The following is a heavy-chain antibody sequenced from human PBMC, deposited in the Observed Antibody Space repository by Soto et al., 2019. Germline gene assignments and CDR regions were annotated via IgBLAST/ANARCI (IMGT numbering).Heavy chain of an antibody. CDR2: ISGSGGST. CDR3: AKDYYGNPYYFDY. J-gene: IGHJ4*02. Sequence: LRLSCAASGFTFSSYAMSWVRQAPGKGLEWVSAISGSGGSTYYADSVKGRFTISRDNSKNTLYLQMNSLRAEDTAVYYCAKDYYGNPYYFDYWGQGTLVTVSS. V-gene: IGHV3-23*01. CDR1: GFTFSSYA. D-gene: IGHD1-26*01.